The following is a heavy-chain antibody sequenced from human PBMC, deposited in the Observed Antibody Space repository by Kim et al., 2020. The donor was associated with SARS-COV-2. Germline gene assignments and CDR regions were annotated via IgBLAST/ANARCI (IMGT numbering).Heavy chain of an antibody. V-gene: IGHV3-48*02. CDR3: ASLAAAGYHFDY. Sequence: YYADSVKGRFTISRNNAKNSLYLQMNSLRDEDTAVYYCASLAAAGYHFDYWGQGTLVTVSS. D-gene: IGHD6-13*01. J-gene: IGHJ4*02.